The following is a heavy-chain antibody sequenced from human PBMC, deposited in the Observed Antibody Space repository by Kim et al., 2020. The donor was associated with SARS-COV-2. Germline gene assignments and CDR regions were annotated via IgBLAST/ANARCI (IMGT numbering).Heavy chain of an antibody. CDR1: GYSISSCYY. CDR3: ARDSSSWYDVKIGNWFDP. J-gene: IGHJ5*02. V-gene: IGHV4-38-2*02. D-gene: IGHD6-13*01. CDR2: IYHSGST. Sequence: SETLSLTCTVSGYSISSCYYWGWIRQPPGKGLEWIGSIYHSGSTYYNPSLKSRVTISVDTSKNQFSLKLSSVTAADTAVYYCARDSSSWYDVKIGNWFDPWGQGTLVTVSS.